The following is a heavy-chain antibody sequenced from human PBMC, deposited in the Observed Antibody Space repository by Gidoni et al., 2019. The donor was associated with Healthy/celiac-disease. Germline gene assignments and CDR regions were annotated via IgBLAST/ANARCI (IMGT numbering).Heavy chain of an antibody. J-gene: IGHJ2*01. CDR2: FDPEDGET. CDR3: ATEGDYSNRWGYWYFDL. CDR1: GYTLTELS. D-gene: IGHD4-4*01. V-gene: IGHV1-24*01. Sequence: AEVKKPGASVKVSCKVSGYTLTELSMHWVRQAPGKGLEWMGGFDPEDGETIYAQKFRGRVTMTEDTSTDTAYMELSSLRSEDTAVYYCATEGDYSNRWGYWYFDLWGRGTLVTVSS.